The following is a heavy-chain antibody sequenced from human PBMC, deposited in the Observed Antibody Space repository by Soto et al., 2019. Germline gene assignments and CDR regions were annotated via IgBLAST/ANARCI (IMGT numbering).Heavy chain of an antibody. CDR1: GYSISSGYY. Sequence: SETLSLTCAVSGYSISSGYYWGWIRQPPGKGLEWIGSIYHSGGTYYNPSLKSRVTISVDTSKNQFSLKLSSVTAADTAVYYCARAYPYYDFWSGYSQNWFDPWGQGTLVTVSS. V-gene: IGHV4-38-2*01. J-gene: IGHJ5*02. CDR2: IYHSGGT. D-gene: IGHD3-3*01. CDR3: ARAYPYYDFWSGYSQNWFDP.